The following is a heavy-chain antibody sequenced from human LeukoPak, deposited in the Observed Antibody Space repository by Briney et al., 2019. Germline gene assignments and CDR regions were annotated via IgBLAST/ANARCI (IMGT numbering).Heavy chain of an antibody. Sequence: AGGSLRLSCAASGFTFDDYAMHWVRQAPGKGLEWVSGISWNSGSIGYADSVKGRFTISRDNAKNSLYLRMNSLGDEDTAVYYCVRGEVYSSSRYVGDLLDFWGQGTLVTVSS. CDR2: ISWNSGSI. CDR1: GFTFDDYA. D-gene: IGHD6-13*01. CDR3: VRGEVYSSSRYVGDLLDF. J-gene: IGHJ4*02. V-gene: IGHV3-9*01.